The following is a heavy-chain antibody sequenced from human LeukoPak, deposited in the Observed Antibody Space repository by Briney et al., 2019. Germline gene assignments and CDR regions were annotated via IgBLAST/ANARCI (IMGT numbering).Heavy chain of an antibody. Sequence: ASVKVSCKASGGTFSSYAISWVRQAPGQGLEWMGGIIPIFGTANYAQKFQGRVTITADESTSTAYMELSSLRSEDTAVYYCARDRTYGSYYYGMDVWGQGTTVTVSS. D-gene: IGHD4-17*01. V-gene: IGHV1-69*13. CDR3: ARDRTYGSYYYGMDV. J-gene: IGHJ6*02. CDR2: IIPIFGTA. CDR1: GGTFSSYA.